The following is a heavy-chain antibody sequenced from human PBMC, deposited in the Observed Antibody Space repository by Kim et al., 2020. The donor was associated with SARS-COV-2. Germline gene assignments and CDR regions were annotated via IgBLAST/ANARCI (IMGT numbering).Heavy chain of an antibody. CDR3: TRDYPIYGMDV. Sequence: TEYAASVKGRFTISRDDSKSIAYLQMNSLKTEDTAVYYCTRDYPIYGMDVWGQGTTVTVSS. J-gene: IGHJ6*02. V-gene: IGHV3-49*02. CDR2: T.